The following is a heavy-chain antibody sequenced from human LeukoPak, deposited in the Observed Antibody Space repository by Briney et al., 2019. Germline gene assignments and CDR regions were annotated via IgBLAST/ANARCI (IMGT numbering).Heavy chain of an antibody. CDR3: ARMGNPATVTADY. D-gene: IGHD4-17*01. V-gene: IGHV4-30-4*01. Sequence: PSETLSLTCNVSGDSISSGDFFWSWIRQPPGKGLEWIGYISKSGGTYYKPSLNTRLVISVDTSKNHFSLSLHSVSAADTAVYYCARMGNPATVTADYWGQGTLVTVSS. CDR1: GDSISSGDFF. CDR2: ISKSGGT. J-gene: IGHJ4*02.